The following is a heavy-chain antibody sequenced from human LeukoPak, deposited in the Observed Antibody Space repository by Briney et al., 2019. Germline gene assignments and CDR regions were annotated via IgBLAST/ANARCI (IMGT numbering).Heavy chain of an antibody. J-gene: IGHJ4*02. CDR2: IYYSGST. Sequence: PSETLSLTCTVSGGSISSYYWSWIRQPPGKGLEWIGSIYYSGSTYYNPSLKSRVTISVDTSKNQFSLKLSSVTAADTAVYYCSLDTAMVTVWGQGTLVTVSS. D-gene: IGHD5-18*01. V-gene: IGHV4-59*05. CDR3: SLDTAMVTV. CDR1: GGSISSYY.